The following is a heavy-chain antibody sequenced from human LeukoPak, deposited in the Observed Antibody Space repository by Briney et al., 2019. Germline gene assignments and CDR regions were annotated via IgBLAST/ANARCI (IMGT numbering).Heavy chain of an antibody. D-gene: IGHD3-10*01. CDR2: ISYDGSNK. CDR3: AKEAPMVRGVINSPCDY. Sequence: PGGSLRLSCAASGFTFSSYGMHWVRQAPGKGLEWVAVISYDGSNKYYADSVKGRFTISRDNSKNTLYLQMNSLRAEDTAVYYCAKEAPMVRGVINSPCDYWGQGTLVTVSS. CDR1: GFTFSSYG. V-gene: IGHV3-30*18. J-gene: IGHJ4*02.